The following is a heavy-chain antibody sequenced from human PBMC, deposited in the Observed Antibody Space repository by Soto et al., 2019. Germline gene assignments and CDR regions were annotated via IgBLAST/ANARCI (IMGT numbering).Heavy chain of an antibody. J-gene: IGHJ4*02. Sequence: GASVKVSCKVSGYTLTELSMHWVRQAPGKGLEWMGGFDPEDGETIYAQKFQGRVTMTEDTSTDTAYMELSSLRSEDTAVYYCATISYVRSNYFDYWGQRTLVTVSS. D-gene: IGHD3-16*01. CDR2: FDPEDGET. V-gene: IGHV1-24*01. CDR3: ATISYVRSNYFDY. CDR1: GYTLTELS.